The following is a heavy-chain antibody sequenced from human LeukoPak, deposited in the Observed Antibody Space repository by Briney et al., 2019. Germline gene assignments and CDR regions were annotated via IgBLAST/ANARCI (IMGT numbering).Heavy chain of an antibody. Sequence: PSETLSLTCTVSGGSISSGGYYWSWIRQHPGKGLEWIGYIYYSGSTYYNPSLKSRVTISVDTSKNQFSLKLSSVTAADTAVYYCAISPGPYYYDSSGYYKDAFDIWGQGTMVTVSS. CDR1: GGSISSGGYY. V-gene: IGHV4-31*03. D-gene: IGHD3-22*01. J-gene: IGHJ3*02. CDR3: AISPGPYYYDSSGYYKDAFDI. CDR2: IYYSGST.